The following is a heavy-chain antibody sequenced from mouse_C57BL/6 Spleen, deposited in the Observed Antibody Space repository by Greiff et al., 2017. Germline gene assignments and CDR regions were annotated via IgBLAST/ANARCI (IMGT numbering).Heavy chain of an antibody. CDR3: ARGGGEYETVYFDY. V-gene: IGHV5-4*03. D-gene: IGHD2-14*01. J-gene: IGHJ2*01. Sequence: EVMLVESGGGLVKPGGSLKLSCAASGFTFSSYAMSWVRQTPEKRLEWVASISDGGSYTYYPDNVKGRFTIARDNAKNNLYLQMSHLKSEDTAMYYCARGGGEYETVYFDYWGQGTTLTVSS. CDR2: ISDGGSYT. CDR1: GFTFSSYA.